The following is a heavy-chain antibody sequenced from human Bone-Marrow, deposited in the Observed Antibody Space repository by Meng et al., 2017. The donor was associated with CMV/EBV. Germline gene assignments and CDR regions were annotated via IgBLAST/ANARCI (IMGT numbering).Heavy chain of an antibody. CDR2: ISSSGSTI. D-gene: IGHD4-11*01. V-gene: IGHV3-48*03. Sequence: GESLKISCAASGFTFSSYEMNWVRQAPGKGLEWVSYISSSGSTIYYADSVKGRFTISRDNAKNSLYLQMNSLRAEDTAVYYCASGSDYSNYYYYYGMDVWGQGTTATVSS. CDR1: GFTFSSYE. J-gene: IGHJ6*02. CDR3: ASGSDYSNYYYYYGMDV.